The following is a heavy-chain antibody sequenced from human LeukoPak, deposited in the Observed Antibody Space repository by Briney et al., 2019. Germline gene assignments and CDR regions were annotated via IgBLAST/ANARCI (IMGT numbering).Heavy chain of an antibody. CDR3: TREPGYSIGWGIDN. J-gene: IGHJ4*02. D-gene: IGHD6-19*01. CDR1: GFTFSAYG. CDR2: ISYDGTNK. Sequence: SGGSPRLSCAASGFTFSAYGMHWVPQAPGKGLEGVAIISYDGTNKYYADSVKGRFTISRDNFKNTLYLQMKSLRVEDTAVYYCTREPGYSIGWGIDNWGQGTLVTVSS. V-gene: IGHV3-30*12.